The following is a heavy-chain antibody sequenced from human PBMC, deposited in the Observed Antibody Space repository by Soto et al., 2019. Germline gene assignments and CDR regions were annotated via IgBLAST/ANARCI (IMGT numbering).Heavy chain of an antibody. CDR1: GYTFTSYD. CDR2: MNPNSGNT. D-gene: IGHD5-12*01. J-gene: IGHJ6*02. Sequence: ASVEVSCKASGYTFTSYDINWVRQATGQGLEWMGWMNPNSGNTGYAQKFQGRVTMTRNTSISTAYMELSSLRSEDTAVYYCARGGYSGYVPDYYYGMDVWGQGTTVTVSS. CDR3: ARGGYSGYVPDYYYGMDV. V-gene: IGHV1-8*01.